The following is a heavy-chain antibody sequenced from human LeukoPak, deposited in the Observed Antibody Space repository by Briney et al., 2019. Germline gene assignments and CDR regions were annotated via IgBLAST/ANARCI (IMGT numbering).Heavy chain of an antibody. CDR3: ARLCSGGSCPEYFQH. CDR2: INPNSGGT. CDR1: GYTFTGYY. D-gene: IGHD2-15*01. J-gene: IGHJ1*01. Sequence: ASVKVSCKASGYTFTGYYMHWVRQAPGQGLEWMGWINPNSGGTNYAQKFQGRVTMTRDTSISTAYMELSRLRSDDTAVYYCARLCSGGSCPEYFQHWGQGTLVTVSS. V-gene: IGHV1-2*02.